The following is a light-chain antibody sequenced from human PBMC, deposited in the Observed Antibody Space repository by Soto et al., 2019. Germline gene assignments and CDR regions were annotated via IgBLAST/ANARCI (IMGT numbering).Light chain of an antibody. CDR1: SSDVGGHNH. CDR3: SSYASSNTLV. J-gene: IGLJ1*01. CDR2: EVG. Sequence: QSALTQPASVSGSPGQSITISCTGSSSDVGGHNHVSWYQQHPGKAPKLIIYEVGNRPSGVSNRFSGSKSGNTASLTISGLQGEDEADYYCSSYASSNTLVFGTGTKVTVL. V-gene: IGLV2-14*01.